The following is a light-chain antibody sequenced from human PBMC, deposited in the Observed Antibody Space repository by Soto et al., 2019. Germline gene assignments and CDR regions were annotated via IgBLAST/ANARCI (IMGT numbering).Light chain of an antibody. CDR2: GDS. Sequence: QLVLTQPPSVSGAPGQRVTISCTGSSSNIGAGYNVHWYQQVPGTAPKLLIYGDSNRPSGVPDRFSGSKSGTSASLAITGPQAEHEADYYCQSYDSSLSGWLFGGGTKLTVL. CDR3: QSYDSSLSGWL. J-gene: IGLJ3*02. V-gene: IGLV1-40*01. CDR1: SSNIGAGYN.